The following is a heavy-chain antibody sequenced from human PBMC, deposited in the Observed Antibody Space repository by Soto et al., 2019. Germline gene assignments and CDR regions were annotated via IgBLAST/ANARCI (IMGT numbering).Heavy chain of an antibody. CDR3: ARGPFVVVTAIRWYLQH. V-gene: IGHV1-69*13. D-gene: IGHD2-21*02. Sequence: SVKVSFKASGGTFSSYAISWVRQAPGQGLEWMGGIIPIFGTANYAQKFQGRVTITADESTSTAYMELSSLRSEDTSVYYCARGPFVVVTAIRWYLQHWGQGTLVTVSS. CDR1: GGTFSSYA. J-gene: IGHJ1*01. CDR2: IIPIFGTA.